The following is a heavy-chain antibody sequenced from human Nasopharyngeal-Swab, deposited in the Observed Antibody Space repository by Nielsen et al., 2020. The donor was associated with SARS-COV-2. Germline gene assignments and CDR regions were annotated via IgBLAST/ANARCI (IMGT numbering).Heavy chain of an antibody. V-gene: IGHV3-48*02. CDR1: GFTLSSYS. Sequence: GGSLRLSCAASGFTLSSYSMTWVRQAPGKGLEWVSYITTSSSTIYYADSVKGRFTISRDNAKNFLYLQMNSLRDEDTAVYYCAKDFGGSQPRGNFDYWGQGTLVTVSS. J-gene: IGHJ4*02. CDR2: ITTSSSTI. CDR3: AKDFGGSQPRGNFDY. D-gene: IGHD1-26*01.